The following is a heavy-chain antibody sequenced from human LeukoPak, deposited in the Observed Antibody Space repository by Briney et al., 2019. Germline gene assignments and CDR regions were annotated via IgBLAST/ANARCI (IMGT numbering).Heavy chain of an antibody. V-gene: IGHV4-4*07. CDR2: IYTSGST. D-gene: IGHD3-16*01. Sequence: SETLSLTCTVSGGSISSYYWSWIRQPAGKGLEWIGRIYTSGSTNYNPSLKSRVTISVDTSKNQFSLKMSSVTAADTAVYYCARHPDRGSTFHNYNWFGPWGQGTLVTVSS. CDR3: ARHPDRGSTFHNYNWFGP. CDR1: GGSISSYY. J-gene: IGHJ5*02.